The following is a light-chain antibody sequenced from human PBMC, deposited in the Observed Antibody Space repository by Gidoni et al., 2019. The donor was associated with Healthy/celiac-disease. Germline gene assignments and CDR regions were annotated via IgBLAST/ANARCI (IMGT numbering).Light chain of an antibody. CDR3: QQRSNWPPNT. CDR1: QSVSSY. Sequence: EIVLTQSPATLSLSPGERATLSCRASQSVSSYLAWYHQNPGQAPRLLIYDASNRAHGIPARFSGSGSGTDFTLTISSLEPEDFAVYYCQQRSNWPPNTFGQGTKLEIK. V-gene: IGKV3-11*01. J-gene: IGKJ2*01. CDR2: DAS.